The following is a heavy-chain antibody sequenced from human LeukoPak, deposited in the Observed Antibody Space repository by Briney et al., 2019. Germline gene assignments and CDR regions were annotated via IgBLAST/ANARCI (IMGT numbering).Heavy chain of an antibody. J-gene: IGHJ6*03. Sequence: ASMKVSCKASGHTFTGYYMHWVRQAPGQGLEWMGWINPNSGGTNYAQKFQGRVTMTRDTSISTAYMELSRLRSDDTAVYYCARDLLPISLSYYYYMDVWGKGTTVTVSS. CDR2: INPNSGGT. D-gene: IGHD3-16*01. CDR1: GHTFTGYY. V-gene: IGHV1-2*02. CDR3: ARDLLPISLSYYYYMDV.